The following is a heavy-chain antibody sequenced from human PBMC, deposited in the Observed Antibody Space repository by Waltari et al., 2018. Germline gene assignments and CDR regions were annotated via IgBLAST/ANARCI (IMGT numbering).Heavy chain of an antibody. D-gene: IGHD3-3*01. CDR1: GYTITGYY. CDR2: IHPNSGGT. J-gene: IGHJ4*02. V-gene: IGHV1-2*02. Sequence: QVQLVQSGAEVKKPGASVKVSCKASGYTITGYYMHWVRQAPGQGLEGMGWIHPNSGGTNYAQKFQGRVTMTRDTSISTAYMELSRLRSDDTAVYYCARDPRGIGSGYFDYWGQGTLVTVSS. CDR3: ARDPRGIGSGYFDY.